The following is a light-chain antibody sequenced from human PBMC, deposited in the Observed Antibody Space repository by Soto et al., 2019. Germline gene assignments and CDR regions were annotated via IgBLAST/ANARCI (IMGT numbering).Light chain of an antibody. Sequence: EIVLMQSPATLSISTGERATLSCRASQSVSSSYLAWYQQKPGQAPRLLIYGASSRATGIPDRFSGSGSGTDFTLTISRLEPEDFAVYYCQQLGTFGQGTKV. J-gene: IGKJ1*01. V-gene: IGKV3-20*01. CDR2: GAS. CDR1: QSVSSSY. CDR3: QQLGT.